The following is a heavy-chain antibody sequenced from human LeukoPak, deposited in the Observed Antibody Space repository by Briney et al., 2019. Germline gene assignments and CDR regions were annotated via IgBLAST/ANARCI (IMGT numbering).Heavy chain of an antibody. D-gene: IGHD2-2*01. J-gene: IGHJ4*02. Sequence: GGSLRLSCVVSGFTFSSYSMNWVRQAPGKGLEWVSSISSSSSYIYYADSVKGRFTISRDNAKNSLYLQMNSLRAEDTAVYYCARDRICSSTSCYLFDYWGQGTLVTVSS. V-gene: IGHV3-21*01. CDR2: ISSSSSYI. CDR1: GFTFSSYS. CDR3: ARDRICSSTSCYLFDY.